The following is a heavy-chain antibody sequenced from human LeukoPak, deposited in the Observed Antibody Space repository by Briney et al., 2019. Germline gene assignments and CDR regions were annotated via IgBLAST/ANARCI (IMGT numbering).Heavy chain of an antibody. CDR1: GGSISSDY. CDR3: ARAQYGTIFDY. Sequence: SETLSLTCTVSGGSISSDYWTWIRQPAGKGLEWIGRINTCGSTSYNPSLKSRVTMSVDTSKNQFSLKLTSVTAADTAVYYCARAQYGTIFDYWGQGTLVTV. J-gene: IGHJ4*02. CDR2: INTCGST. V-gene: IGHV4-4*07. D-gene: IGHD1-7*01.